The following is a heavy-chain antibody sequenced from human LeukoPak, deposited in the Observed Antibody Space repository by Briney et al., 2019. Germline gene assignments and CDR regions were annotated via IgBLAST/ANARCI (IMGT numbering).Heavy chain of an antibody. CDR1: GFTFSGYA. D-gene: IGHD3-10*01. J-gene: IGHJ4*02. CDR2: ISGSGGST. Sequence: GGSLRLSCAASGFTFSGYAMSWVRQAPGKGLEWVSAISGSGGSTYYADSVKGRFTISRDNSKNTLYLQMNSLRAEDTAVYYCACGEFPLLFDYWGQGTLVTVSS. CDR3: ACGEFPLLFDY. V-gene: IGHV3-23*01.